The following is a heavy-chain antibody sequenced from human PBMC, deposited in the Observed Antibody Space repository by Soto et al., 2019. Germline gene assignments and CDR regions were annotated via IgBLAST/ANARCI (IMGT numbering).Heavy chain of an antibody. CDR1: GFSLSTSGMC. CDR3: ARIRGAVTTGYYYYYMDV. J-gene: IGHJ6*03. CDR2: IDWDDDK. Sequence: SGPTLVKPTQTLTLTCTFSGFSLSTSGMCVSWIRQPPGKALEWLARIDWDDDKYYSTSLKTRLTISKDTSKNQVVLTMTNMDPVDTATYYCARIRGAVTTGYYYYYMDVWGKGTTVTVSS. V-gene: IGHV2-70*11. D-gene: IGHD4-17*01.